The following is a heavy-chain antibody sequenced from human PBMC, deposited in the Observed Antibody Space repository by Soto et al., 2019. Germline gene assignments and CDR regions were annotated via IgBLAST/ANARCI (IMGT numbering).Heavy chain of an antibody. D-gene: IGHD3-22*01. J-gene: IGHJ5*01. CDR2: INHSGRV. CDR3: STRAYDTNGYYRFDP. Sequence: SETLSLSCAVYGGSFSGHSWTWIRQSPGKGLEWIGDINHSGRVNYSPSLKSRVTISLDTSKNQFSLTLSAVTAADTAMYYCSTRAYDTNGYYRFDPWGQGTLVTVSS. CDR1: GGSFSGHS. V-gene: IGHV4-34*01.